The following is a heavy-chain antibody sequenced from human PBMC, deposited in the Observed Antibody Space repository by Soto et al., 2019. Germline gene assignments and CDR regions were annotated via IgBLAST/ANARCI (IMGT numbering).Heavy chain of an antibody. CDR3: ANSPQKYNWFDP. CDR1: GGSISSSSYY. CDR2: IYYSGST. Sequence: QLQLQESGPGLVKPSETLSLTCTVSGGSISSSSYYWGWIRQPPGKGLEWIGSIYYSGSTYYNPSLKSRVTISVDTSKNQFSLKLSSVTAADTAVYYCANSPQKYNWFDPWGQGTLVTVSS. V-gene: IGHV4-39*01. D-gene: IGHD4-4*01. J-gene: IGHJ5*02.